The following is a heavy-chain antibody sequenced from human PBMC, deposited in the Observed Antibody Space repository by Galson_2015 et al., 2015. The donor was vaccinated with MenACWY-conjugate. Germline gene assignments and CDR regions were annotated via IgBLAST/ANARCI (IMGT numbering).Heavy chain of an antibody. J-gene: IGHJ4*02. CDR1: GYTFPTYW. Sequence: QSGAEVKKPGESLTISCTGSGYTFPTYWIGWVRQMPGKGLEWMGILYPGDSDTRYRPSFEGQVTISADKSISTAYLQWSSLKASDTAMYYCARRGSTGYGDFDYWGQGTLVTVSS. CDR3: ARRGSTGYGDFDY. CDR2: LYPGDSDT. D-gene: IGHD5-12*01. V-gene: IGHV5-51*01.